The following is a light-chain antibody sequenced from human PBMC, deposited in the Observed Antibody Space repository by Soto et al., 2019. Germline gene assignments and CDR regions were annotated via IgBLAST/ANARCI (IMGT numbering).Light chain of an antibody. CDR2: AAS. Sequence: AIRMTQSPSSLSASTGDRVTITCRASQGISSYLAWYQQKPGKAPKLLIYAASTLQSGVPSRFSGSGSGTDSTLTISCLQSEDFATYYCQQYYSYPRITLGQGTRLEIK. J-gene: IGKJ5*01. V-gene: IGKV1-8*01. CDR1: QGISSY. CDR3: QQYYSYPRIT.